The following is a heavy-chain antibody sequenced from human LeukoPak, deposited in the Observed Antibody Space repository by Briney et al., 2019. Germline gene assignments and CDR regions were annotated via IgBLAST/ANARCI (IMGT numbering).Heavy chain of an antibody. CDR3: ARELAGRSGYYYYYYMDV. V-gene: IGHV1-18*04. D-gene: IGHD3-10*01. CDR1: GYTFSGYY. CDR2: ISAYNGNT. Sequence: GASVKVSCKAPGYTFSGYYIHWVRQAPGQGLEWMGWISAYNGNTNYAQKLQGRVTMTTDTSTSTAYMELRSLRSDDTAVYYCARELAGRSGYYYYYYMDVWGKGTTVTISS. J-gene: IGHJ6*03.